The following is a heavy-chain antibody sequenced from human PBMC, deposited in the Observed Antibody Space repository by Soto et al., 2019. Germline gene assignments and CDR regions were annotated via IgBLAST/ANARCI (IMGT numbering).Heavy chain of an antibody. CDR2: IYWDDDK. Sequence: SGPTLVNPTQTLTLTCTFSGFSLSTSGVGVGWIRQPPGKALEWLALIYWDDDKRYSPSLKSRLTSTKDTSKNQVVLTMTNMDPVDTATYYCAHSNDNSSSWYWSFDYWGQGTLVTVSS. D-gene: IGHD6-13*01. J-gene: IGHJ4*02. V-gene: IGHV2-5*02. CDR1: GFSLSTSGVG. CDR3: AHSNDNSSSWYWSFDY.